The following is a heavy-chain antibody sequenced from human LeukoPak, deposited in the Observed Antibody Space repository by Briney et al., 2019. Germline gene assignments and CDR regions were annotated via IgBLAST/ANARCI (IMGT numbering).Heavy chain of an antibody. Sequence: GGSLRLSCAASGFTFSSYSMNWVRQAPGKGLEWVSYISSSSTIYYADSVKGRFTISRDNAKNSLYLQMNSLRAEDTAVYYCARGRYSYGRGLIDYWGQGTLVTVSS. V-gene: IGHV3-48*01. CDR1: GFTFSSYS. J-gene: IGHJ4*02. CDR3: ARGRYSYGRGLIDY. D-gene: IGHD5-18*01. CDR2: ISSSSTI.